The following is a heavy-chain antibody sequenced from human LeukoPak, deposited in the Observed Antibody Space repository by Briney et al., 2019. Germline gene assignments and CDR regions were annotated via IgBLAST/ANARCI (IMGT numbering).Heavy chain of an antibody. CDR3: ARDGGYSYGYGLPDY. CDR2: IYYSGST. Sequence: SETLSLTCTVSGGSISSGDYYWSWIRQPPGKGLEWIGYIYYSGSTYYNPSLRSRVTISVDTSKNQFSLKLSSVTAADTAVYYCARDGGYSYGYGLPDYWGQGTLVSV. V-gene: IGHV4-30-4*01. CDR1: GGSISSGDYY. J-gene: IGHJ4*02. D-gene: IGHD5-18*01.